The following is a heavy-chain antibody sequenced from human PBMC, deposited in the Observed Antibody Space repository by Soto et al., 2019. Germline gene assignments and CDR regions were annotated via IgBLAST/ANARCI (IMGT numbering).Heavy chain of an antibody. Sequence: ETLSLTCTVSGGSISRYYWSWIRQPPGKGLEWIGYIYYDGTTNYSPSLKSRVTISVDTSNNQFSLRLSSVTAADTAVYYCARAGYSYGFGYYYDYWGQGTLVTVSS. D-gene: IGHD5-18*01. V-gene: IGHV4-59*01. CDR3: ARAGYSYGFGYYYDY. J-gene: IGHJ4*02. CDR1: GGSISRYY. CDR2: IYYDGTT.